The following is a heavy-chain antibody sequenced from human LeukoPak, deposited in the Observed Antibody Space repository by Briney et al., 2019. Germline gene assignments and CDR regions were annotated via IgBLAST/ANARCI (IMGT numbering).Heavy chain of an antibody. J-gene: IGHJ4*02. V-gene: IGHV4-34*01. Sequence: PSETLSLTCAVYGGSLRGYYWSWVRQPPGKGLEWIGEINHSGDTNYNPSLKSRVTMSVDTSKSQFSLKLTSVTAADTAMYYCSSPPGEANRWGQGTLVTVSS. D-gene: IGHD7-27*01. CDR2: INHSGDT. CDR3: SSPPGEANR. CDR1: GGSLRGYY.